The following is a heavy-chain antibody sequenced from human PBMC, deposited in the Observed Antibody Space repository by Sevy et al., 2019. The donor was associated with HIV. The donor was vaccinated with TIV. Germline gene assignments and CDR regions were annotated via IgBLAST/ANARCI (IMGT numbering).Heavy chain of an antibody. D-gene: IGHD3-22*01. V-gene: IGHV3-49*03. CDR2: IRSKDYGGAT. CDR1: GFTFGDYA. CDR3: TRGYYYDSSGYSDY. J-gene: IGHJ4*02. Sequence: GGSLRLSCTGSGFTFGDYAMSWFRQAPGMGLEWVGFIRSKDYGGATEYAESVKGRFTISRDDSKSIANLQMNRLKTEDTAVYYCTRGYYYDSSGYSDYWGQGTLVTVSS.